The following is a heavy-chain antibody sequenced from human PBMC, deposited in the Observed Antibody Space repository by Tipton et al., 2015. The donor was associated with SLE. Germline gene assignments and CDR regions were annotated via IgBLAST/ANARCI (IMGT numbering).Heavy chain of an antibody. Sequence: TLSLTCAVSGYSISSGYYWGWIRQPPGKGLEWIGSIYHRGSTYYNPSLKSRVTISVDTSKNQFSLKLSSVTAADTAVYYCARDVDIVATMGHSRAFDIWGQGTMVTVSS. V-gene: IGHV4-38-2*02. J-gene: IGHJ3*02. CDR2: IYHRGST. D-gene: IGHD5-12*01. CDR1: GYSISSGYY. CDR3: ARDVDIVATMGHSRAFDI.